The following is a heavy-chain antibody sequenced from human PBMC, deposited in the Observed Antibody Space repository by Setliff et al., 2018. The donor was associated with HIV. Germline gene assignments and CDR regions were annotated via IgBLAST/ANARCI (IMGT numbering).Heavy chain of an antibody. CDR2: VYNSGST. Sequence: SETLSLTCTVSGDSMNDYYWSWIRQTAGKGLEWIGRVYNSGSTNYNPSFMSRVSISVETSKSQFSLKLRSVTAADTAVYFCARGFSSAFFHEFFDYWGQGTLVTVSS. V-gene: IGHV4-4*07. CDR1: GDSMNDYY. J-gene: IGHJ4*02. D-gene: IGHD3-22*01. CDR3: ARGFSSAFFHEFFDY.